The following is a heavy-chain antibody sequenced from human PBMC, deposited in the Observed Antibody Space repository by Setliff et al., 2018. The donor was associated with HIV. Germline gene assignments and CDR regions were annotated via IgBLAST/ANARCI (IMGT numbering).Heavy chain of an antibody. Sequence: SETLSLTCTVSGASSIYFWGWIRQPPGKGLEWIGSVYYSGSTHYNPSLKSRVTISMDTSKNQFSLKLNSVTAADTAVYYCAKDRSGSYRTFDYWGPGILVTVSS. CDR1: GASSIYF. CDR3: AKDRSGSYRTFDY. CDR2: VYYSGST. V-gene: IGHV4-39*07. D-gene: IGHD1-26*01. J-gene: IGHJ4*02.